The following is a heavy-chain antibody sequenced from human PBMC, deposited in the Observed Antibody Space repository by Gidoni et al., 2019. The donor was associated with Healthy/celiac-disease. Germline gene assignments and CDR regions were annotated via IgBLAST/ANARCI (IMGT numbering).Heavy chain of an antibody. CDR2: INHSGST. CDR1: GGSFSGYY. Sequence: QVQLQQWGAGLLKPSETLSLTCAVYGGSFSGYYWSWIRQPPGKGLEWIGEINHSGSTNYNPSLKSRVTISVDTSKNQFSLKLSSVTAADTAVYYCARASYPHHYYGMDVWGQGTTVTVSS. V-gene: IGHV4-34*01. CDR3: ARASYPHHYYGMDV. D-gene: IGHD3-16*02. J-gene: IGHJ6*02.